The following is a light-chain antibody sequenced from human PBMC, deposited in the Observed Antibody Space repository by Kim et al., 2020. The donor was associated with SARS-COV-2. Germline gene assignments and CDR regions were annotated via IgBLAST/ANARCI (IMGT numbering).Light chain of an antibody. CDR2: DEN. CDR3: YSRDSSANHRL. V-gene: IGLV3-19*01. Sequence: SSELTQDPAVSVALGQTVRITCQGDSLRRYSASWYQQKPGQAPVFVIYDENTRPSGIPDRFSGSRSGDTASLTISGAQAEDEADYYCYSRDSSANHRLFGGGTQLTVL. J-gene: IGLJ3*02. CDR1: SLRRYS.